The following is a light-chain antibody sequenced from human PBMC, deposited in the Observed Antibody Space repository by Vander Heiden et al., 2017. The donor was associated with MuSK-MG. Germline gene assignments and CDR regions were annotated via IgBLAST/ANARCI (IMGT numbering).Light chain of an antibody. Sequence: QSALTQPASVSGSPGQSITISCTGTSSDDTDYKYVSWYQHHPGKAPTLMIYHVRNLLSGMSKRCAGSKSGNTAALTISGRQAEDEADYYCSSYPTTSTLDVMFGGGTKLTVL. J-gene: IGLJ3*02. CDR3: SSYPTTSTLDVM. CDR1: SSDDTDYKY. V-gene: IGLV2-14*03. CDR2: HVR.